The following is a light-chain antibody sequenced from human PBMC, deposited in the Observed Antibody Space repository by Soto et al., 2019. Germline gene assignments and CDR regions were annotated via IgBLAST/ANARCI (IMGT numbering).Light chain of an antibody. CDR2: YDS. CDR1: NIGSKS. Sequence: SSELTQPPSVSVAPGKTARITCGGNNIGSKSVHWYQQKPGQAPVLVIYYDSDRPSGIPERFSGSNSGNTATLTISRVEAGDEADYYCQVWDSSSDHKKFGGGTKLTVL. V-gene: IGLV3-21*04. J-gene: IGLJ2*01. CDR3: QVWDSSSDHKK.